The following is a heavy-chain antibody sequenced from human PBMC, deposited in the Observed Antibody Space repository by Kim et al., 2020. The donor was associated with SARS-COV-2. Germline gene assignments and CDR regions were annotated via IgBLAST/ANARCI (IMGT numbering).Heavy chain of an antibody. CDR3: ARDRRYGSGSWVGGDV. V-gene: IGHV5-51*01. CDR2: IYPDDSDA. CDR1: GYSFTKYW. J-gene: IGHJ6*02. Sequence: GESLKISCKGSGYSFTKYWIGWVRQMPGKGLEWMGIIYPDDSDARYSPSFQGQVTISVDKSISTAYLQWRSLKASDTAMYYCARDRRYGSGSWVGGDVWGQGTTVTVSS. D-gene: IGHD3-10*01.